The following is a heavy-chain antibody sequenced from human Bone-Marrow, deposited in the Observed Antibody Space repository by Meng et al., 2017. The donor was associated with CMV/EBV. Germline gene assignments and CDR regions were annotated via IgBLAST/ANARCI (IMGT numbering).Heavy chain of an antibody. J-gene: IGHJ6*01. CDR3: ARAPLFWSGYYWYGMDV. CDR1: VSSISSGDYY. V-gene: IGHV4-30-4*08. CDR2: IYYSGST. Sequence: SETLSHTCTGPVSSISSGDYYWSWIRQPPGKGLEWIGYIYYSGSTYYNPSLKSRVTISVDTSKNQFSLKLSSVTAADTAVYYCARAPLFWSGYYWYGMDVWGQGTTVTVYS. D-gene: IGHD3-3*01.